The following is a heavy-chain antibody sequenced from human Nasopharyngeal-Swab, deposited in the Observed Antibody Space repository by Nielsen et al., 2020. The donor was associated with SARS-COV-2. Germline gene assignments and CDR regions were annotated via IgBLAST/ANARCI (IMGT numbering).Heavy chain of an antibody. CDR2: ISGSGGST. V-gene: IGHV3-23*01. CDR1: GFTFSSYA. D-gene: IGHD3-22*01. Sequence: GESLKISCAASGFTFSSYAMSWVRQAPGKGLEWVSAISGSGGSTYYADSVKGRFTISRDNSRNTLYLQMNSLRAEDTAVYYCAKDHLDSSGYYYFYYYYGMDVWGQGTTVTVSS. CDR3: AKDHLDSSGYYYFYYYYGMDV. J-gene: IGHJ6*01.